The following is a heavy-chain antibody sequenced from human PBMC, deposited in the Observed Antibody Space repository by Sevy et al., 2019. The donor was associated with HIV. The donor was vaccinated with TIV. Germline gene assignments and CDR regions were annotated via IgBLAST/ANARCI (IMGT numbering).Heavy chain of an antibody. CDR1: GFTFSSYW. V-gene: IGHV3-7*01. CDR2: IKQDGSEK. CDR3: ARVPALHSSSYPPEYFQH. D-gene: IGHD6-13*01. J-gene: IGHJ1*01. Sequence: GGSLRLSCAASGFTFSSYWMSWVRLAPGKGLEWVASIKQDGSEKYYVDSVKGRFTISRDNAKNSLYLQMNSLRAEDTAVYYCARVPALHSSSYPPEYFQHWGQGTLVTVSS.